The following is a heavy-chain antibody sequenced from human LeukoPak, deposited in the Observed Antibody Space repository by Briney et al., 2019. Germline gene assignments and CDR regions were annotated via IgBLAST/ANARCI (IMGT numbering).Heavy chain of an antibody. J-gene: IGHJ4*02. D-gene: IGHD3-16*01. CDR2: ISSSSSYI. Sequence: KAGGSLRLSCAASGFTFSSYSMNWVRQAPWKGLEWVSSISSSSSYIYYADSVKGRFTISRDNAKNSLYLQMNSLRAEDTAVYYCARDLRGSTDYWGQGTLVTVSS. CDR1: GFTFSSYS. V-gene: IGHV3-21*01. CDR3: ARDLRGSTDY.